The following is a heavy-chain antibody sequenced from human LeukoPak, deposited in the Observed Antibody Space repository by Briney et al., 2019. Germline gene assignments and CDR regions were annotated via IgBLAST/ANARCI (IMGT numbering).Heavy chain of an antibody. V-gene: IGHV3-30*18. D-gene: IGHD6-13*01. CDR3: AKLGSSPDY. CDR2: ISYDGSNK. Sequence: PGGSLRLSCAASGFIFSDYAMSWVRQAPGKGLEWVAVISYDGSNKYYADSVKGRFTISRDNSKNTLYLQMNSLRAEDTAVYYCAKLGSSPDYWGQGTLVTVSS. J-gene: IGHJ4*02. CDR1: GFIFSDYA.